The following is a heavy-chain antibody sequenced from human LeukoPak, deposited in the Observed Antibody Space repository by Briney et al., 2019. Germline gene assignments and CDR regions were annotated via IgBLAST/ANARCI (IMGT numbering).Heavy chain of an antibody. CDR2: ISGNGQKT. CDR3: AKDANYYDSSAFFIPFDS. Sequence: GESLRLSCSASGFTFSRFAMTWVRQLPGKGLQWVSTISGNGQKTYYGDSVTGRFSVSRDNSNNILFLQMDSLRADDSTLYYCAKDANYYDSSAFFIPFDSWGQGTLVTVSS. V-gene: IGHV3-23*01. CDR1: GFTFSRFA. D-gene: IGHD3-22*01. J-gene: IGHJ4*02.